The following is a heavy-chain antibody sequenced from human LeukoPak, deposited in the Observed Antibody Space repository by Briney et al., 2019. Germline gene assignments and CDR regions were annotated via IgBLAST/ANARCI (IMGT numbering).Heavy chain of an antibody. Sequence: PSETLSLTCTVSGGSLSSHYWSWIRQPPGKGLEWIGYIYYSGSTNYNPSLKSRVTISVDTSKIQFSLKLSSVTAADTAVYYCARDTGPIAARPWSLDYWGQGTLVTVSS. V-gene: IGHV4-59*11. CDR1: GGSLSSHY. CDR2: IYYSGST. J-gene: IGHJ4*02. D-gene: IGHD6-6*01. CDR3: ARDTGPIAARPWSLDY.